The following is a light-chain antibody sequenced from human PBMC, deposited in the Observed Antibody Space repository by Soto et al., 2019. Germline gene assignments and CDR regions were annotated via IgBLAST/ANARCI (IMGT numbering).Light chain of an antibody. Sequence: NFLLTQPHSVSESPGKTVTLSCTRSSGSIADNYVQWYQQRPGSAPTTVICHDDQRPSGVPDRFSGSIDTSSNSASLTISGPKTEDEADYYCQSYDHIDVIFGGGTKVTVL. J-gene: IGLJ2*01. V-gene: IGLV6-57*04. CDR1: SGSIADNY. CDR3: QSYDHIDVI. CDR2: HDD.